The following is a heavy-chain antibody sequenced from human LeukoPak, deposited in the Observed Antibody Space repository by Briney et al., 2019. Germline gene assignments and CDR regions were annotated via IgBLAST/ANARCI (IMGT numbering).Heavy chain of an antibody. J-gene: IGHJ4*02. CDR2: LHYSGTT. Sequence: PSETLSLTCTVSGGSININDFYWGWIRQPPGKGLECIGGLHYSGTTYYNPSLKSRVTISVDTSKNQFSLKLSSVTAADTAVYYCARHSRELRACDSWGQGTLVTVSS. CDR1: GGSININDFY. V-gene: IGHV4-39*01. CDR3: ARHSRELRACDS. D-gene: IGHD3-10*01.